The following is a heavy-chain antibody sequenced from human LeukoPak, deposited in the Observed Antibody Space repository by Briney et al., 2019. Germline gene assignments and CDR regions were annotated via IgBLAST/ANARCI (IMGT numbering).Heavy chain of an antibody. CDR1: GGSFSGYY. V-gene: IGHV4-34*01. J-gene: IGHJ3*02. Sequence: SETLSLTCAVYGGSFSGYYWSWIRQPPGKGLEWIGEINHSGSTNHNPSLKSRVTMSVDTSKNQFSLKLSSVTAADTAVYYCARYSTTGDAFDIWGQGTMVTVSS. CDR3: ARYSTTGDAFDI. CDR2: INHSGST. D-gene: IGHD4-11*01.